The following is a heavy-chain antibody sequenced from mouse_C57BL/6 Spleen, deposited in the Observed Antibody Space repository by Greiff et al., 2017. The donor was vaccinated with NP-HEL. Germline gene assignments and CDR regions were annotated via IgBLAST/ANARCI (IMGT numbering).Heavy chain of an antibody. CDR2: IWSDGST. Sequence: VKLKESGPGLVAPSQSLSITCTVSGFSLTSYGVHWVRQPPGKGLEWLVVIWSDGSTTYNSALKSRLSISKDNSKSQVFLKMNSLQTDDTAMYYCARQGYDGYYDYAMDYWGQGTSVTVSS. CDR1: GFSLTSYG. D-gene: IGHD2-3*01. CDR3: ARQGYDGYYDYAMDY. V-gene: IGHV2-6-1*01. J-gene: IGHJ4*01.